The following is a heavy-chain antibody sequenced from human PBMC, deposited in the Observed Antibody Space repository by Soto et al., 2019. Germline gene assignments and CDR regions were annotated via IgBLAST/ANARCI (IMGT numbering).Heavy chain of an antibody. CDR1: GCSISMNW. CDR3: ARVVQGIDY. J-gene: IGHJ4*02. Sequence: QVQLQESGPGLVKPSGTLSLTCAVSGCSISMNWWSWVRQPPGKGLEWIGEIYHSGSTNYNPSLKSRLTISVAKSKNQFSLKLSSVTAADTAVYYCARVVQGIDYWGQGTLVTVSS. D-gene: IGHD3-10*01. V-gene: IGHV4-4*02. CDR2: IYHSGST.